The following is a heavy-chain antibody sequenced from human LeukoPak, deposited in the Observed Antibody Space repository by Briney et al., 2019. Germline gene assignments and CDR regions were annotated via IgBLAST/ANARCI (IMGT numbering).Heavy chain of an antibody. J-gene: IGHJ6*04. CDR3: ASRLGGSLLKDTFYYYYGMDV. CDR2: IIPIFGTA. Sequence: SVKVSCKASGGTFISYAISWVRQAPGQGLEWMGGIIPIFGTANYAQKFQGRVTITADESTSTAYMELSSLRSEDTAVYYCASRLGGSLLKDTFYYYYGMDVWGKGTTVTVSS. CDR1: GGTFISYA. V-gene: IGHV1-69*13. D-gene: IGHD1-26*01.